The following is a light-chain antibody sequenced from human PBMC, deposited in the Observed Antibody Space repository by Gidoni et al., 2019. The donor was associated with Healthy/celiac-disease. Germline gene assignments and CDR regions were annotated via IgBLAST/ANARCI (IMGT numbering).Light chain of an antibody. CDR3: QQTYSMPWT. J-gene: IGKJ1*01. V-gene: IGKV1-39*01. CDR1: DSMASY. CDR2: TAS. Sequence: DIHLTQSPSSLSASIGDRVTITCRASDSMASYINWYQQLPGKAPSLLIYTASNLERGVPSRFSGSGSGAEFTLTITDLQAEDFATYYCQQTYSMPWTFGQETYV.